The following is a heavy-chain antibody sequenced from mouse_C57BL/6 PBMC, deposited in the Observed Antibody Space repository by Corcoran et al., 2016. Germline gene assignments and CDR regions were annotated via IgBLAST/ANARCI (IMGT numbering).Heavy chain of an antibody. Sequence: EVQLQQSGPELAKPGASVKIPCKASGYTFTDYNMDWVKQSHGKSLEWIGDINPNNGGTIYNQKFKGKATLTVDKSSSTAYMELRSLTSEDTAVYYCARCLYYGSSYAMDYGGQGTSVTVSS. CDR1: GYTFTDYN. V-gene: IGHV1-18*01. D-gene: IGHD1-1*01. CDR3: ARCLYYGSSYAMDY. CDR2: INPNNGGT. J-gene: IGHJ4*01.